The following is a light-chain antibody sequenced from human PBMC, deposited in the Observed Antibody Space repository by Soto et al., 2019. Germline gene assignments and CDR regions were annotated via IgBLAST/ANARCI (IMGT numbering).Light chain of an antibody. CDR1: QSVSSY. V-gene: IGKV3-11*01. J-gene: IGKJ1*01. CDR2: DAS. CDR3: QQRSNWRT. Sequence: EIVLTQSPATLSLSPGERATLSCRASQSVSSYFAWYQQKPGQAPRLLIYDASNRATAIPARFSGSGSGTDFTLTISSLEPEDFAVYYCQQRSNWRTFGQGTKVEIK.